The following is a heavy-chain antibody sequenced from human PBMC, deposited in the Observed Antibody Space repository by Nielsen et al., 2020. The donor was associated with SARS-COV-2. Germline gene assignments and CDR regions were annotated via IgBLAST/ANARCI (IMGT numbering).Heavy chain of an antibody. Sequence: ASVKVSCKASGYTFTSYGISWVRQAPGQGLEWMGWISAYNGNTRYSQEFQGRVTLNRDTSASTAYMELSSLRSEDTAVYYCARDRQKRFDFWGQGTLVTVSS. CDR1: GYTFTSYG. J-gene: IGHJ4*02. CDR3: ARDRQKRFDF. V-gene: IGHV1-18*04. CDR2: ISAYNGNT.